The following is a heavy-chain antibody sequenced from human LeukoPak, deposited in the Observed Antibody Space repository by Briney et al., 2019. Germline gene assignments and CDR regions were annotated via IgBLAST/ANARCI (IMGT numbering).Heavy chain of an antibody. CDR1: GGSISSYY. CDR2: IYYSGST. J-gene: IGHJ3*01. D-gene: IGHD3-3*01. V-gene: IGHV4-59*01. CDR3: ARDLFGEAV. Sequence: SSETLSLTCTVSGGSISSYYWSWIRQPPGKGLEWIGYIYYSGSTNYNPSLKSRVTISVDTSKNQFSLKLSSVTAADTAVYYCARDLFGEAVWGQGTMVTVSS.